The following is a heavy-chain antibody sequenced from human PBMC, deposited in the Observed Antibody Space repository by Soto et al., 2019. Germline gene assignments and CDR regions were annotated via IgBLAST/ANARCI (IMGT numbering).Heavy chain of an antibody. CDR1: GYTFTSYD. J-gene: IGHJ6*03. Sequence: ASVKVSCKASGYTFTSYDINWVRQATGQGLGWMGWMNPNSGNTGYAQKFQGRVTMTRNTSISTAYMELSSLRSEDTAVYYCARVPYDFWSVGQYYYMDVWGKGTTVTVSS. D-gene: IGHD3-3*01. CDR3: ARVPYDFWSVGQYYYMDV. V-gene: IGHV1-8*01. CDR2: MNPNSGNT.